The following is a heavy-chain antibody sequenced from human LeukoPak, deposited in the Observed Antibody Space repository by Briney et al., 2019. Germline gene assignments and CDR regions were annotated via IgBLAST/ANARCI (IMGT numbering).Heavy chain of an antibody. Sequence: GSLRLSCAASGFPFSSYWMTWGRQAPGKGLEWVANIKQDGSEKYYVDSVKGRFTISRDNAENSLYLQMNSLRAEDTAVYYCARGQWLSTWGQGTLVTVSS. J-gene: IGHJ5*02. CDR2: IKQDGSEK. CDR1: GFPFSSYW. D-gene: IGHD3-22*01. CDR3: ARGQWLST. V-gene: IGHV3-7*01.